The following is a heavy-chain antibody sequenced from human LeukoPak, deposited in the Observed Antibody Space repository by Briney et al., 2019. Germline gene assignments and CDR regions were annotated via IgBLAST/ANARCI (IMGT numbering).Heavy chain of an antibody. J-gene: IGHJ3*02. CDR2: ISSSSSYI. CDR3: ASIGYYDSSGPSAFDI. V-gene: IGHV3-21*01. Sequence: GGSLRLSCAASGFTFSSYSMNWVRQAPGKGLEWVSSISSSSSYIYYADSVKGRFTISRDNAKNSLYLQMNSLRAEDTAVYYCASIGYYDSSGPSAFDIWGQGTMVTVSS. D-gene: IGHD3-22*01. CDR1: GFTFSSYS.